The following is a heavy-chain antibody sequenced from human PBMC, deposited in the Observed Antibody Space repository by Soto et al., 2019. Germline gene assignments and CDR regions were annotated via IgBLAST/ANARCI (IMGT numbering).Heavy chain of an antibody. CDR1: GFSFRSYS. CDR2: IWNDGSDQ. CDR3: VSDYGHYKFDY. D-gene: IGHD4-17*01. J-gene: IGHJ4*02. Sequence: QGQLVESGGGVVQPGTSLRLSCAASGFSFRSYSMHWVRQAPGKGLEWVAVIWNDGSDQYYVDSVKGRFTIARDNSKNTLYLQMNSLRAEDTAVYYCVSDYGHYKFDYWGQGTLVTVSS. V-gene: IGHV3-33*01.